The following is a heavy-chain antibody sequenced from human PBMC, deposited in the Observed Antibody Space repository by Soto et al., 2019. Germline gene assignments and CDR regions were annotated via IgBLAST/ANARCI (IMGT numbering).Heavy chain of an antibody. D-gene: IGHD4-17*01. CDR1: GDSVSSNSAA. V-gene: IGHV6-1*01. CDR3: ARDLGRSSYYYYGMDV. Sequence: PSQTLSLTCAISGDSVSSNSAAWNWIRQSPSRGLEWLGRTYYRSKWYNDYAVSVKSRITINPDTSKNQNSLQLNSVTPEDTVVYYCARDLGRSSYYYYGMDVWGQGTTVIVTS. CDR2: TYYRSKWYN. J-gene: IGHJ6*02.